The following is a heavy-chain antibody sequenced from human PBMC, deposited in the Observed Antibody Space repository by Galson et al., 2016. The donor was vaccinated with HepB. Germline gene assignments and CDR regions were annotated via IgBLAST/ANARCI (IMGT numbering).Heavy chain of an antibody. V-gene: IGHV3-15*01. Sequence: LEWVGRSKGKTDGGTTDYAVPVKGRFTISRDDSKNTLYLQMNSLKTEDTAVYFCTTLSPAAASDYCGQGTLIIVSS. CDR2: SKGKTDGGTT. CDR3: TTLSPAAASDY. J-gene: IGHJ4*02. D-gene: IGHD6-13*01.